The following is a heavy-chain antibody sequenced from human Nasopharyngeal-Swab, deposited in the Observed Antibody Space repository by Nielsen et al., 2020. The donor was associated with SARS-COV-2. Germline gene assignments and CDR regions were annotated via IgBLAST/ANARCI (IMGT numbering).Heavy chain of an antibody. Sequence: AETLSSTCTAPGGSIRSGGYYGGGIRKPPGKGLEWIGGLYYRGCTYYNPSLKGRVTISVETSKNHFSLKLSSVTAADTAVYYCARHPYPVGWFDPWGQGTLVTVSS. CDR3: ARHPYPVGWFDP. J-gene: IGHJ5*02. D-gene: IGHD3-10*01. V-gene: IGHV4-39*01. CDR1: GGSIRSGGYY. CDR2: LYYRGCT.